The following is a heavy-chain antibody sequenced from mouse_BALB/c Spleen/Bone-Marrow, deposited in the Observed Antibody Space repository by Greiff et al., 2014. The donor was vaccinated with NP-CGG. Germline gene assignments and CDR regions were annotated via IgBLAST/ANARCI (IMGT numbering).Heavy chain of an antibody. CDR2: IWGDGST. CDR1: GFSFTSYG. D-gene: IGHD2-14*01. V-gene: IGHV2-3*01. CDR3: AKPDYRYARFAY. Sequence: QVQLKESGPGLVAPSQCLSITCTASGFSFTSYGVSWVRQPPRKGLEWLGVIWGDGSTNYYSALISRLSISKDNSKSQVFIKLNSLQADDTATYYCAKPDYRYARFAYWGQGTLVTVSA. J-gene: IGHJ3*01.